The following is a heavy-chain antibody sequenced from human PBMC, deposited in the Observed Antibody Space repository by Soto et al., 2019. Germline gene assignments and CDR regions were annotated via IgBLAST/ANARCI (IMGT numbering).Heavy chain of an antibody. Sequence: EVQLLESGGGLVQPGGSLRLSCAASGFTFSSYAMSWVRQAPGKGLEWVSAISGSGGSTYYADSVKGRFTISRDNSKNTVYLQMNTLRAEDTAVYYCAKDRSRHIVVVTASPMGYWGQGTLVTVSS. CDR1: GFTFSSYA. J-gene: IGHJ4*02. D-gene: IGHD2-21*02. V-gene: IGHV3-23*01. CDR3: AKDRSRHIVVVTASPMGY. CDR2: ISGSGGST.